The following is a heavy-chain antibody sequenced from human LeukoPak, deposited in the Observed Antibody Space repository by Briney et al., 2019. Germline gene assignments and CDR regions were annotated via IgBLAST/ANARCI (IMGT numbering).Heavy chain of an antibody. CDR1: GFTINTYA. Sequence: PGGSLRLSCAAPGFTINTYAMSWVRQAPGKGLQWISTISGSGRNTYYADSVKGRFTISRDNSKNTLYLQMNSLRAEDTAVYYCAKEAPAVDYWGQGTLVTVSS. CDR3: AKEAPAVDY. CDR2: ISGSGRNT. J-gene: IGHJ4*02. D-gene: IGHD6-13*01. V-gene: IGHV3-23*01.